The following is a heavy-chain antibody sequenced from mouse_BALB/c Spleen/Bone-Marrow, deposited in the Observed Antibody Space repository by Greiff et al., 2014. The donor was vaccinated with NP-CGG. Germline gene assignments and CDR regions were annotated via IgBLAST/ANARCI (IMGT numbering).Heavy chain of an antibody. J-gene: IGHJ1*01. Sequence: QVQLKHSGAELMKPGASVKISCKATGYTLSSYWIEWVKQRPGHGLEWIGEILPGSGSTNYNEKFKGKATFTADTSSNTAYVQLSSLTSEDSAVYYCARRGGWLGYFDVWGAGTTVTVSS. V-gene: IGHV1-9*01. CDR2: ILPGSGST. CDR1: GYTLSSYW. CDR3: ARRGGWLGYFDV. D-gene: IGHD2-3*01.